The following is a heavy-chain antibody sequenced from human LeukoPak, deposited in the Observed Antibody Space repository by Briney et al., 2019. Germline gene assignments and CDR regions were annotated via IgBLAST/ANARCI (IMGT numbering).Heavy chain of an antibody. CDR2: INPNSGGT. D-gene: IGHD3-10*01. Sequence: GASVKVSCKASGYTFTGYYMHWVRQAPGQGLEWMGWINPNSGGTNYAQKFQGRVTMTRDTSISTAYMELSRLRSDDTAVYYCARGSGSSRHRYNWFDPWGQGTLVTVSS. CDR3: ARGSGSSRHRYNWFDP. J-gene: IGHJ5*02. CDR1: GYTFTGYY. V-gene: IGHV1-2*02.